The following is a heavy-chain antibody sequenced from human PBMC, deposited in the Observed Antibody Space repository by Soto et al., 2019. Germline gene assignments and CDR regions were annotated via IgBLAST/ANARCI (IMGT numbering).Heavy chain of an antibody. CDR3: ARRDSNFYYYYGMDV. CDR1: GFTFSSYW. CDR2: INSDGSST. D-gene: IGHD3-22*01. Sequence: EVQLVESGGGLVQPGGSLRLSCAASGFTFSSYWMHWVRQAPGKRLVWVSRINSDGSSTSYADSVKGRFTISRDNAKNTLYLQMNSLRAEDTAVYYCARRDSNFYYYYGMDVWGQGTTVTVSS. V-gene: IGHV3-74*01. J-gene: IGHJ6*02.